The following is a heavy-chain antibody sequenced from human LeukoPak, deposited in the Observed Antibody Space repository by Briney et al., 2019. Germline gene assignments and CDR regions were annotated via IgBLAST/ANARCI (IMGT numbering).Heavy chain of an antibody. CDR2: ISYDGSNK. Sequence: GRSLRLSCAASGFTFSSYGMQWVRQAPGKGLEWVAVISYDGSNKYYADSVKGRFTISRDNSKNTLYLQMNSLRAEDTAVYYCAKDGRGAAIFYYYGMDVWGQGTAVTVSS. V-gene: IGHV3-30*18. D-gene: IGHD2-2*02. CDR3: AKDGRGAAIFYYYGMDV. J-gene: IGHJ6*02. CDR1: GFTFSSYG.